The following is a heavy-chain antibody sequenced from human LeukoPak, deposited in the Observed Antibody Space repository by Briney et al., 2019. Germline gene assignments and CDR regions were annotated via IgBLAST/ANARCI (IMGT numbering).Heavy chain of an antibody. CDR3: VKEAPGTTIYY. CDR2: IYKGDAT. J-gene: IGHJ4*02. CDR1: GFSVSGNY. D-gene: IGHD4-11*01. V-gene: IGHV3-66*01. Sequence: GGSLRLSCVASGFSVSGNYMSWVRQAPGKGLEWVSVIYKGDATYYADSVKGRFTISRDSSENTVHLQMDGLRAEDTAVYYCVKEAPGTTIYYWGQGTLVTVSS.